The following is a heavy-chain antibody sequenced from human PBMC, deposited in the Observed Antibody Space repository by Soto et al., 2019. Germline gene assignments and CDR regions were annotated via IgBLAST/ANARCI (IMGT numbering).Heavy chain of an antibody. J-gene: IGHJ4*02. CDR2: INSSGGST. CDR1: GSHFTSYY. CDR3: ARDGSYGDYDY. Sequence: ASLKVSCNASGSHFTSYYIHCVRQAPGQGLEWMGIINSSGGSTSYAQKFQGRVTVTRDTSTNTVYMELSSLRSEDTALYYCARDGSYGDYDYWGQGTLVTVSS. D-gene: IGHD4-17*01. V-gene: IGHV1-46*01.